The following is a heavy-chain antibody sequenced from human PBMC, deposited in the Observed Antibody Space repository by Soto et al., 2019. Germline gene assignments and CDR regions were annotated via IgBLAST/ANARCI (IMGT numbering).Heavy chain of an antibody. J-gene: IGHJ6*02. D-gene: IGHD3-16*01. CDR1: GGTFSSHA. V-gene: IGHV1-69*06. CDR3: ARGDDFDYYYGVDV. Sequence: SVKVSCKAYGGTFSSHAISWVRQAPGQGLEWMGGITPIFGTANYAQTFQGRVTITADKFTATAYMELRSPTSEDTAIYYCARGDDFDYYYGVDVWGQGTTVTVSS. CDR2: ITPIFGTA.